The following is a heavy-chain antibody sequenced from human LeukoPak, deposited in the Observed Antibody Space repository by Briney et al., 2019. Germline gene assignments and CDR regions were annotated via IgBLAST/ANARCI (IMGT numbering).Heavy chain of an antibody. J-gene: IGHJ4*02. V-gene: IGHV4-59*01. CDR2: IYYSGST. CDR3: ARSQQLVDYFDY. CDR1: GRSISSYY. D-gene: IGHD6-13*01. Sequence: SETLSLTCTVSGRSISSYYWRWIRQPPGKGLEEIGYIYYSGSTNYNPSLKSRVTISVDTSKNQFSLKLSSVTAADTAVYYCARSQQLVDYFDYWGQGTLVTVSS.